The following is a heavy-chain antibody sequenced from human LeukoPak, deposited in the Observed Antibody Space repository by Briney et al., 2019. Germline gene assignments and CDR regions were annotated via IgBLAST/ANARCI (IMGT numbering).Heavy chain of an antibody. D-gene: IGHD4-17*01. Sequence: PGGSLRLSCAASGFTFKNAWMSWVRQAPGKGLEWVGRIKSKAHGGTTDYAAPVKDRFTISRDDSKNTLYLQMNSLKTEDTAVCYCTTILFDYGDYSDYWGQGTLVTVSS. CDR2: IKSKAHGGTT. CDR3: TTILFDYGDYSDY. CDR1: GFTFKNAW. J-gene: IGHJ4*02. V-gene: IGHV3-15*01.